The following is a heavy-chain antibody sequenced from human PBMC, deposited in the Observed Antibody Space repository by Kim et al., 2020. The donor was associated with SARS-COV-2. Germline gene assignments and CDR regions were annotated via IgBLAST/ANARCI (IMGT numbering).Heavy chain of an antibody. D-gene: IGHD3-16*01. CDR2: INTYNGNT. CDR1: GYSFTSYG. Sequence: ASVKVSCKASGYSFTSYGISWMRQVPGQGPEWMGWINTYNGNTKYAQKFKGRVNMNTDTPTSTVYMDLERLRSDDTAVYDGGRAIDGDKNVAYDYWGRGTLDTVS. J-gene: IGHJ4*02. CDR3: GRAIDGDKNVAYDY. V-gene: IGHV1-18*04.